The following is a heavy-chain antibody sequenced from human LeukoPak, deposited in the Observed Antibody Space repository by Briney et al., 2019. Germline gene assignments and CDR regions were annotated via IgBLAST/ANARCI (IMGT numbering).Heavy chain of an antibody. D-gene: IGHD3-22*01. J-gene: IGHJ4*02. CDR2: IKQDGSEK. CDR1: GFTFSSYL. CDR3: ARQDSPYSYDSSGYSDY. Sequence: GGSLRLSCAASGFTFSSYLMSWVRQAPGKALEWVANIKQDGSEKDYVDSVKGRFTISRDNGKNSLYLQMNSLSAEDTAVYYCARQDSPYSYDSSGYSDYWGQGTLVTVSS. V-gene: IGHV3-7*01.